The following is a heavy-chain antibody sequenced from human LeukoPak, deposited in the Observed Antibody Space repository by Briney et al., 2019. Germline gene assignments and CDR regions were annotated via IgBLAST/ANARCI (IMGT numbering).Heavy chain of an antibody. CDR1: GFPFSNAW. J-gene: IGHJ4*02. D-gene: IGHD3-3*01. CDR2: IKSKTHGGTT. CDR3: AKVGDFWSGYYSFDY. V-gene: IGHV3-15*01. Sequence: PGGSLRLSCAASGFPFSNAWMSWVRQAPGKGLEWVGRIKSKTHGGTTDYAAPVKGRFTISRDDSKNMLYLQMNSLRAEDTAVYYCAKVGDFWSGYYSFDYWGQGTLVTVSS.